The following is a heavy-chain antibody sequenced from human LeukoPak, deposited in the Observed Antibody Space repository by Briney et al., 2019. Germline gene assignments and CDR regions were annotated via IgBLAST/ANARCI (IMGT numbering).Heavy chain of an antibody. Sequence: PGGSLRLSCAASGFTFSSYAMSWVRQAPGKGLEWVSVISGSGGSTYYADSVKGRFTISRDNSKNTLYLQMNSLRAEDTAVYYCAKDRDYGADDGGAFDYWGQGTLVTVSS. CDR2: ISGSGGST. CDR3: AKDRDYGADDGGAFDY. J-gene: IGHJ4*02. D-gene: IGHD4-17*01. CDR1: GFTFSSYA. V-gene: IGHV3-23*01.